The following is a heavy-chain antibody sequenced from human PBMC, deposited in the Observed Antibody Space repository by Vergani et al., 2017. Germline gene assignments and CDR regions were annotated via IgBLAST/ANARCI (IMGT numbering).Heavy chain of an antibody. CDR1: GYTFTSYG. CDR2: ISAYNGNT. Sequence: QVQLVQSGAEVKKPGASVKVSCKASGYTFTSYGISWVRQAPGQGLEWMGWISAYNGNTNYAQKFQGRVTITADKSTSTAYMELSSLRSEDTAVYYCARHPLDSSGYYSGWYFDLWGRGTLVTVSS. V-gene: IGHV1-18*01. J-gene: IGHJ2*01. CDR3: ARHPLDSSGYYSGWYFDL. D-gene: IGHD3-22*01.